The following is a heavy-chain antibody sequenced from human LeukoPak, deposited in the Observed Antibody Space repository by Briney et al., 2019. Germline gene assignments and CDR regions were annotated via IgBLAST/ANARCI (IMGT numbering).Heavy chain of an antibody. J-gene: IGHJ4*02. CDR2: INPSGGST. D-gene: IGHD6-13*01. Sequence: ASVKVSCKASGYTFTSYYMHWVRQAPGQGLEWMGIINPSGGSTSYAQKFQGRVTMTRDMSTSTVYMELSRLRSDDTAVYYCAVGEEYSSSWSYFDYWGQGTLVTVSS. V-gene: IGHV1-46*01. CDR1: GYTFTSYY. CDR3: AVGEEYSSSWSYFDY.